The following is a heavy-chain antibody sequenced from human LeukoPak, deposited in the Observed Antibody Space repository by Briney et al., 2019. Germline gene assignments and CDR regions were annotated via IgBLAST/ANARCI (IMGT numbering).Heavy chain of an antibody. D-gene: IGHD1-26*01. V-gene: IGHV1-69*13. CDR2: IIPIFGTA. CDR1: GGTFSSYA. CDR3: ASSSQGADSPDDY. J-gene: IGHJ4*02. Sequence: SVKVSCKASGGTFSSYAISWVRQAPGQGLEWMGGIIPIFGTANYAQKFQGRVTITADESTSTAYMELSSLRSEDTAVYYCASSSQGADSPDDYWGQGTLVTVSS.